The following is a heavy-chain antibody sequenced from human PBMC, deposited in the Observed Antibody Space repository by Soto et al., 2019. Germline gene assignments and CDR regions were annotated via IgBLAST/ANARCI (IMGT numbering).Heavy chain of an antibody. V-gene: IGHV3-21*01. CDR3: ARGHSSSSGYYYYYMDV. CDR2: ISRSSSYI. J-gene: IGHJ6*03. Sequence: GGSLRLSCAASGFTFSSYSMNWVRQAPGKGLEWVSSISRSSSYIYYADSVKGRFTISRDNAKNSLYLQMNSLRAEDTAVYYCARGHSSSSGYYYYYMDVWGKGTTVTVSS. CDR1: GFTFSSYS. D-gene: IGHD6-6*01.